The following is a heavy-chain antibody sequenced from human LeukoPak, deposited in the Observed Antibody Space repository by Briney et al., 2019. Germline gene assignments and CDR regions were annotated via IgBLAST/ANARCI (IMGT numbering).Heavy chain of an antibody. CDR3: ARGRYYYGSGSYYPLFDY. Sequence: SETLSLTCAVYGGSFSGYYWSWIRQPPGEGPEWIGEINHSGSTNYNPSLKSRVTISVDTSKNQFSLKLSSVTAADTAVYYCARGRYYYGSGSYYPLFDYWGQGTLVTVSS. V-gene: IGHV4-34*01. J-gene: IGHJ4*02. CDR2: INHSGST. CDR1: GGSFSGYY. D-gene: IGHD3-10*01.